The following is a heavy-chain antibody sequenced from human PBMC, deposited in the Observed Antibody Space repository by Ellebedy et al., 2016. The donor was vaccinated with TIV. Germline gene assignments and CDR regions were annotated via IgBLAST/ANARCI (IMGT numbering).Heavy chain of an antibody. CDR3: ARRFDIVTGSYPRGYYGLDI. CDR2: INAGIGNT. Sequence: AASVKVSCKASGYTFTTYAIHWVRQAPGQRPEWMGWINAGIGNTKYSEKFQGRVTISTDTYASPAYMELSSLRSEDTAVYYCARRFDIVTGSYPRGYYGLDIWGQGTTVTVSS. J-gene: IGHJ6*02. D-gene: IGHD3-9*01. CDR1: GYTFTTYA. V-gene: IGHV1-3*01.